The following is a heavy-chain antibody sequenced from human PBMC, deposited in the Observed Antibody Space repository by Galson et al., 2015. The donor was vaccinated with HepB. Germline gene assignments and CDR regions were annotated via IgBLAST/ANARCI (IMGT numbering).Heavy chain of an antibody. Sequence: SVKVSCKVSGYTLTELSMHWVRQAPGKGLEWMGGFDPEDGETIYAQKFQGRVTMTEDTSTETAYMDLSSLRAEDTAVYYCAKDAGSSGISGMDVWGQGTTVTVSS. V-gene: IGHV1-24*01. D-gene: IGHD1-14*01. CDR1: GYTLTELS. CDR2: FDPEDGET. CDR3: AKDAGSSGISGMDV. J-gene: IGHJ6*02.